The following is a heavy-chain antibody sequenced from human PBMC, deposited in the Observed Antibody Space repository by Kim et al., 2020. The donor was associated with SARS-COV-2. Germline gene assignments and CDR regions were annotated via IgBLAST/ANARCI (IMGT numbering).Heavy chain of an antibody. Sequence: SVKVSCKASGGTFSSYAISWVRQAPGQGLEWMGGIIPIFGTANYAQKFQGRVTITADESTSTAYMELSSLRSEDTAVYYCARGSYGGNSYWYFDLWGRGTLVTVSS. J-gene: IGHJ2*01. CDR2: IIPIFGTA. V-gene: IGHV1-69*13. D-gene: IGHD2-21*02. CDR1: GGTFSSYA. CDR3: ARGSYGGNSYWYFDL.